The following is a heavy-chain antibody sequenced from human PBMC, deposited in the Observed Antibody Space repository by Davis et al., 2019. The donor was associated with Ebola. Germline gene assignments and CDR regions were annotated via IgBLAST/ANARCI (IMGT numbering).Heavy chain of an antibody. D-gene: IGHD3-3*01. J-gene: IGHJ4*02. Sequence: GGSLRLSCVGSGFTFSDYDMHWVRQPTGRGLEWVSTIGTESDTDYPASVKGRFTTSRDNAKNTLYLQMNGLRAEDTAVYYCARDLEWKLYDYWGQGTLVTVSS. CDR3: ARDLEWKLYDY. CDR2: IGTESDT. V-gene: IGHV3-13*01. CDR1: GFTFSDYD.